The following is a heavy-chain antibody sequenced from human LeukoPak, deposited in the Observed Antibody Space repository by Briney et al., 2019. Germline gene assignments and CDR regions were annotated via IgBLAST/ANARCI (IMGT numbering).Heavy chain of an antibody. CDR1: GYAFTKYG. D-gene: IGHD5-12*01. V-gene: IGHV1-8*03. CDR3: GSYSGYAQ. Sequence: ASVKVSCKASGYAFTKYGISWVRQATGQGLEWMGWMNPNSGNTGYAQKFQGRVTITRNTSITTAYMELSGLTSEDTAVYYCGSYSGYAQWGQGTLVTVSS. CDR2: MNPNSGNT. J-gene: IGHJ4*02.